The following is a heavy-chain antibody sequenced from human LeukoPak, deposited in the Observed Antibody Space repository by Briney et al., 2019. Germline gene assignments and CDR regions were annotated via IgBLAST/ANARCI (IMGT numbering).Heavy chain of an antibody. CDR1: GGSISSSSYY. Sequence: SETLSLTCTVSGGSISSSSYYWGWIRQPPGKGLEWIGSIYYSGSTYYNPSLKSRVTISVDTSKNQFSLKLSSVTAADTAVYYCARQGEEDHRNDYWGQGTLVAVSS. V-gene: IGHV4-39*01. CDR2: IYYSGST. J-gene: IGHJ4*02. D-gene: IGHD3-16*01. CDR3: ARQGEEDHRNDY.